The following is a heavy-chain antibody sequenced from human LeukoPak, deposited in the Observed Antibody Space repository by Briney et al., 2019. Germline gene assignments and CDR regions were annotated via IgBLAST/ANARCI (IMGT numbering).Heavy chain of an antibody. CDR1: GFDLNTYE. J-gene: IGHJ5*02. CDR2: ITISGHTK. CDR3: ARGDPHADL. V-gene: IGHV3-48*03. Sequence: GGSLRLSCVASGFDLNTYEMNWVRQAPGKGLEWIADITISGHTKNYADSVKGRFTISRDNAGTSLYLQVNSLRVEDTGVYYCARGDPHADLWGQGTLVTVSS.